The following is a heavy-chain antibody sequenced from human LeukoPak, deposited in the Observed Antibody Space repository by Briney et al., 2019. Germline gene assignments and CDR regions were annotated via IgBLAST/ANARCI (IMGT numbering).Heavy chain of an antibody. V-gene: IGHV3-20*01. CDR3: ARDRSYGSFDY. Sequence: GGSLRLSCAASGFTFDDHGMNWVRQAPGKGLEWVSGINWNGGTTGYVDSVKGRFTISRDNAKNSLYQQMNSLRAEDTALYHCARDRSYGSFDYWGQGTLVTVSS. D-gene: IGHD5-18*01. J-gene: IGHJ4*02. CDR1: GFTFDDHG. CDR2: INWNGGTT.